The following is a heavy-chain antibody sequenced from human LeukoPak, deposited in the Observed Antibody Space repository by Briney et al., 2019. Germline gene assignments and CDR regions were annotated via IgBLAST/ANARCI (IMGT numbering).Heavy chain of an antibody. V-gene: IGHV4-39*07. CDR3: ARAGYYDSSGYPFDAFDI. D-gene: IGHD3-22*01. CDR2: IYYSGNT. CDR1: GGSISTTSYY. J-gene: IGHJ3*02. Sequence: SETLSLTCTVSGGSISTTSYYWAWIRQPPGKGLEWIGSIYYSGNTYDNPSLKSRLTMSVDTSKNQFSLKLSSVTAADTAVYYCARAGYYDSSGYPFDAFDIWGQGTMVTVSS.